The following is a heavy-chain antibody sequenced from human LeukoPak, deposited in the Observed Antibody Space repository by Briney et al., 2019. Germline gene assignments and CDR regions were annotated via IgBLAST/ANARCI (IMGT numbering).Heavy chain of an antibody. D-gene: IGHD3-22*01. CDR1: GGSISSYY. CDR3: ARADDSSGYYYEFDY. Sequence: AKTLSLTCTVSGGSISSYYWSWIRQPAGKGLEWIGRIYTSGSTNYNPSLESRVTMAVDTSKNQFSLKLSSVTAADTAVYYCARADDSSGYYYEFDYWGQGTLVTVSS. CDR2: IYTSGST. J-gene: IGHJ4*02. V-gene: IGHV4-4*07.